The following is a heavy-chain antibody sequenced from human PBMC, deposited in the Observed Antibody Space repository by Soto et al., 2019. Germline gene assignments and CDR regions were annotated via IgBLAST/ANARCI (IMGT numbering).Heavy chain of an antibody. CDR2: ISYDGSNK. CDR3: AKDRTGYDFWSGYARAGMDV. V-gene: IGHV3-30*18. D-gene: IGHD3-3*01. Sequence: RLSCAASGFTFSSYGMHWVRQAPGKGLEWVAVISYDGSNKYYADSVKGRFTISRDNSKDTLYLQMNSLRAEDTAVYYCAKDRTGYDFWSGYARAGMDVWGQGTTVTVSS. CDR1: GFTFSSYG. J-gene: IGHJ6*02.